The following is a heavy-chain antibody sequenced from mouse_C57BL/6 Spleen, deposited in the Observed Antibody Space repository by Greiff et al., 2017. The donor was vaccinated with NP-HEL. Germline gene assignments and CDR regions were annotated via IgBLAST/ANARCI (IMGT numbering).Heavy chain of an antibody. D-gene: IGHD1-1*01. CDR2: IYPGSGST. J-gene: IGHJ4*01. CDR3: ARSGPYSEAMDD. V-gene: IGHV1-55*01. CDR1: GYTFTSYW. Sequence: QVQLQQPGAELVKPGASVKMSCKASGYTFTSYWITWVKQRPGQGLEWIGDIYPGSGSTNYNEKFKSKATLPVDTSSSTAYMQLSSLTSEDSAVYYCARSGPYSEAMDDWGQGTSVTVSS.